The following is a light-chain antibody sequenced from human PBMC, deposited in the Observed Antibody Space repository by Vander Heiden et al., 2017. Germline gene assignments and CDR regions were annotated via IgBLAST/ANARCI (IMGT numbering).Light chain of an antibody. CDR2: EVS. V-gene: IGLV2-14*01. J-gene: IGLJ1*01. Sequence: QYALTQHASVSGSPGQSITISCTGTSSDIGVYNYVSWYQQHPGKAPKLMIYEVSNRPSGVSDRFSGSKSGNTASLTISGLQAEDEADYYCSSYTNSGTYVFGTGTKVTVL. CDR1: SSDIGVYNY. CDR3: SSYTNSGTYV.